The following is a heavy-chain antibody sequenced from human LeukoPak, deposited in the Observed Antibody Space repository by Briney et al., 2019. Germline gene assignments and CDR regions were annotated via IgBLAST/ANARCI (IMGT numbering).Heavy chain of an antibody. Sequence: SETLSLTCTVSGGSISSYYWSWIRQPPGKGLEWIGYIYYSGSTNYNPSLKSRVTISVDTSKNQFSLKLSSVTAADTAVYYCARDLSLTMVRGAGRAFDTWGQGTMVTVSS. CDR3: ARDLSLTMVRGAGRAFDT. D-gene: IGHD3-10*01. J-gene: IGHJ3*02. CDR1: GGSISSYY. V-gene: IGHV4-59*12. CDR2: IYYSGST.